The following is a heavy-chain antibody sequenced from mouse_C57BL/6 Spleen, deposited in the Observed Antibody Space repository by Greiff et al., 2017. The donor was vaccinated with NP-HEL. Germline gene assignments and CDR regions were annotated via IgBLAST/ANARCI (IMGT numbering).Heavy chain of an antibody. CDR3: ARAGGYDDAMDY. J-gene: IGHJ4*01. D-gene: IGHD2-2*01. V-gene: IGHV3-1*01. CDR1: GYSITSGYD. CDR2: ISYSGST. Sequence: EVQLQQSGPGMVKPSQSLSLTCTVTGYSITSGYDWHWIRHFPGNKLEWMGYISYSGSTNYNPSLKSRISITHDTSKNHFFLKLNSVTTEDTATYYCARAGGYDDAMDYWGQGTSVTVSS.